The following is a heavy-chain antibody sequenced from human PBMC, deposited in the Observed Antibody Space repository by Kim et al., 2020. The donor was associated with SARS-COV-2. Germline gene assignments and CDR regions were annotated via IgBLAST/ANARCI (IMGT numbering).Heavy chain of an antibody. V-gene: IGHV3-74*03. CDR3: ARGNYHGMDV. J-gene: IGHJ6*02. Sequence: GGSLRLSCAASGLTFSSYWMHWVRQAPGKGLVWVSRIKSDGSSAYADSVKGRFTISRDNAKNTLYLQMNSLRAEDTAVYYCARGNYHGMDVWGQGTTVTV. D-gene: IGHD3-10*01. CDR1: GLTFSSYW. CDR2: IKSDGSSA.